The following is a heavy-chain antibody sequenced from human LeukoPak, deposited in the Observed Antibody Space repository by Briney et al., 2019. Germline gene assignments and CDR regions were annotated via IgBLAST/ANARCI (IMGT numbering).Heavy chain of an antibody. J-gene: IGHJ4*02. CDR1: GGSISSYY. CDR3: ARRGRWLQHTDY. D-gene: IGHD5-24*01. V-gene: IGHV4-34*01. Sequence: SETLSLTCTVSGGSISSYYWSWIRQPPGKGLEWIGEINHSGSTNYNPSLKSRVTISVDTSKNQFSLKLSSVTAADTAVYYCARRGRWLQHTDYWGQGTLVTVSS. CDR2: INHSGST.